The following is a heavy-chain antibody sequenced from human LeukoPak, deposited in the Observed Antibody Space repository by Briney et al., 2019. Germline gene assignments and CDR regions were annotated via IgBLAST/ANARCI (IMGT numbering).Heavy chain of an antibody. CDR1: GGSISSYY. D-gene: IGHD6-19*01. CDR2: ISGSGGST. J-gene: IGHJ4*02. V-gene: IGHV3-23*01. Sequence: PSETLSLTCTVSGGSISSYYWSWVRQAPGKGLEWVSAISGSGGSTYYADSVKGRFTISRDNSKNTLYLQMNSLRAEDTAVYYCAKDLRAVAGESDYWGQGTLVTVSS. CDR3: AKDLRAVAGESDY.